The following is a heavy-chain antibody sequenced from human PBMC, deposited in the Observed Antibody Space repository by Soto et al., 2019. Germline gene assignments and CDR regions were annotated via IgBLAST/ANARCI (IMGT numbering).Heavy chain of an antibody. Sequence: SETLSLTCAVSCDSISSSGYSWSWIRQPPGKGLEWIGYIYYSGSTNYNPSLKSRVTISVDTSKNQFSLKLSSVTAADTAVYYCARRYGSAIDYWGQGTLVTVSS. CDR3: ARRYGSAIDY. J-gene: IGHJ4*02. D-gene: IGHD1-26*01. CDR2: IYYSGST. CDR1: CDSISSSGYS. V-gene: IGHV4-61*05.